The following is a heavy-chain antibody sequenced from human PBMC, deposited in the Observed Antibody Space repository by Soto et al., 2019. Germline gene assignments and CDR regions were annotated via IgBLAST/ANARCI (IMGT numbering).Heavy chain of an antibody. D-gene: IGHD5-18*01. V-gene: IGHV4-31*03. J-gene: IGHJ6*02. CDR3: ARGAGAVDTAIPYYYYGMDV. Sequence: SETLSLTCTVSGGSISSGGYYWSWIRQHPGKGLEWIGYIYYSGSTYYNPSLKSRVTISVDTSKNQFSLKLSSVTAADTAVYYCARGAGAVDTAIPYYYYGMDVWGQGTTVTVSS. CDR2: IYYSGST. CDR1: GGSISSGGYY.